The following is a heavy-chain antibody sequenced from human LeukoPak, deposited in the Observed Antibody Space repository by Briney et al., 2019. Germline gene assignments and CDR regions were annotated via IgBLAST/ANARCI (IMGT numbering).Heavy chain of an antibody. CDR1: GFTFDDYA. CDR3: ANFENDSLDY. D-gene: IGHD3-22*01. CDR2: ISWNSGSI. V-gene: IGHV3-9*01. Sequence: GRSLRLSCAASGFTFDDYAMHWVRQAPGKGLGWVSGISWNSGSIGYADSVKGRFTISRDNAKNSLYLQMNSLRAEDTALYYCANFENDSLDYWGQGTLVTVSS. J-gene: IGHJ4*02.